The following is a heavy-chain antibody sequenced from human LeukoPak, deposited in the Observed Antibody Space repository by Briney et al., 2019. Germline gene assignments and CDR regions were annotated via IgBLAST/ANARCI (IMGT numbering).Heavy chain of an antibody. D-gene: IGHD5-18*01. CDR3: ARVRRGYSYEGIFDY. Sequence: GASVKVSCKASGYTFTSYAMNWVRQAPGQGLEWMGWINTNTGNPTYAQGLTGRFVFSLDTSVSTAYLQTSSLKAEDTAVYYCARVRRGYSYEGIFDYWGQGTLVTVSS. V-gene: IGHV7-4-1*02. CDR1: GYTFTSYA. CDR2: INTNTGNP. J-gene: IGHJ4*02.